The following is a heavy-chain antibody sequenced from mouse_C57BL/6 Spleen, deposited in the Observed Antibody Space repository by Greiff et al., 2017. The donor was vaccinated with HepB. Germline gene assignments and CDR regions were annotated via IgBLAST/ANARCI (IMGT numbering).Heavy chain of an antibody. Sequence: QVQLQQPGPELVKPGASVKLSCKASGYTFTSYWMHWVKQRPGQGLEWIGNINPSNGGTNYNEKFKSKATLTVDKSSSPAYMQLSSLPSEDSAVYYCARERTGTVAWFAYWGQGTLVTVSA. J-gene: IGHJ3*01. V-gene: IGHV1-53*01. D-gene: IGHD4-1*01. CDR1: GYTFTSYW. CDR3: ARERTGTVAWFAY. CDR2: INPSNGGT.